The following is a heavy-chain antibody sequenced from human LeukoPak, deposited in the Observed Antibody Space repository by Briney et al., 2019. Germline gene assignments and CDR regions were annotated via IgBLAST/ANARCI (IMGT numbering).Heavy chain of an antibody. D-gene: IGHD4-23*01. J-gene: IGHJ4*02. CDR3: TRVGTVVPYYFDY. CDR1: GFTFGDYA. V-gene: IGHV3-49*04. CDR2: IRSKAYGGTT. Sequence: GGSLRLSCTASGFTFGDYAMSWVRQAPGKGLEWVGFIRSKAYGGTTEYAASVKGRFTISRGDSKSIAYLQMNSLKTEDTAVYYCTRVGTVVPYYFDYWGQGTLVTVSS.